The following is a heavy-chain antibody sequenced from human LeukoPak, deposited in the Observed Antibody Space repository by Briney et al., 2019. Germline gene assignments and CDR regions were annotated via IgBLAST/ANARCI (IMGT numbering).Heavy chain of an antibody. D-gene: IGHD4-23*01. J-gene: IGHJ4*02. CDR2: IYYSGST. CDR1: GGSISSGGYY. CDR3: ARGAGITVVPYFDY. Sequence: PSETLSLTCTVSGGSISSGGYYWSWIRQHPGKGLEWIGYIYYSGSTYYNPSLKSRVTISVDTSKNQFSLKLNSVTAADTAVYYCARGAGITVVPYFDYWGQGTLVTDSS. V-gene: IGHV4-31*03.